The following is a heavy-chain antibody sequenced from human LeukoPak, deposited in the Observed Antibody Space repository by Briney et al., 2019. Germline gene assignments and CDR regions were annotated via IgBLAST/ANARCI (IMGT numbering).Heavy chain of an antibody. D-gene: IGHD6-19*01. J-gene: IGHJ3*02. V-gene: IGHV6-1*01. CDR2: TYYRSKWYN. Sequence: SQILSLTCAISGDSVSTTSAAWNWIRLSPSRGLEWLGRTYYRSKWYNDYAVSVKSRITINPDTSKNQFSLQLNSVTPDDTALYYCAREYSSKFDIWGQGTMVTVSA. CDR3: AREYSSKFDI. CDR1: GDSVSTTSAA.